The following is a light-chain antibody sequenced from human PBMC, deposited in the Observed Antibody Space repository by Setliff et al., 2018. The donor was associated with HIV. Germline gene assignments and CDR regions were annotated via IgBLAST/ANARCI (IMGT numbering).Light chain of an antibody. CDR2: DVS. J-gene: IGLJ1*01. CDR3: CSYAGSSTYV. CDR1: SNDIGDYNY. V-gene: IGLV2-14*03. Sequence: QSALSQPASVSGSPGQSINISCSATSNDIGDYNYVSWYQQHPDKAPKLLIFDVSNRPSGISNRFSGSKSATTASPTISGLQAEDEADYYCCSYAGSSTYVFGTGTKVTVL.